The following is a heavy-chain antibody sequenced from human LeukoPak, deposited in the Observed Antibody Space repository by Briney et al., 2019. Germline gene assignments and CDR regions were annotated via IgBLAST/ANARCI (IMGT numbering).Heavy chain of an antibody. D-gene: IGHD6-13*01. CDR3: ARALSSRGWYYFDY. CDR1: GFTVSDNY. J-gene: IGHJ4*02. V-gene: IGHV3-53*01. CDR2: IYRGGST. Sequence: GGSLRLSCAASGFTVSDNYMSWVRQAPGKGLEWVSVIYRGGSTYYADSVKGRFTISRDNSKSTLYLQMNSLRAEDTAVYYCARALSSRGWYYFDYWGQGTLVTVSS.